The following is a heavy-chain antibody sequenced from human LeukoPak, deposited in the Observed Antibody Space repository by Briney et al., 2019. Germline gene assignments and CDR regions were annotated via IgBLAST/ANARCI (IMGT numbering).Heavy chain of an antibody. CDR1: GFTFSHYA. CDR3: ARARILRYFDWLLYGGLDYFDY. D-gene: IGHD3-9*01. Sequence: PGGSLRLSCAASGFTFSHYAMHWVRQAPGKGLEWVALISSDGTNKYYADSVKGRFTISRDNSKNTLHLQMNRLRAEDTAVYYCARARILRYFDWLLYGGLDYFDYWGQGTLVTVSS. V-gene: IGHV3-30-3*01. CDR2: ISSDGTNK. J-gene: IGHJ4*02.